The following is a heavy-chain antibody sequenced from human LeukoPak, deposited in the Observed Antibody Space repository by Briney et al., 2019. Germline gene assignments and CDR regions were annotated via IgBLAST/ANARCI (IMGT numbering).Heavy chain of an antibody. Sequence: SETLSLTCTVSGYSISSGYYWGWIRQPPGKGLEWIGGIYHSGSTYYNPSLKSRVTISVDTSKNQFSLQLSSVTAADTAVSYCARQGRDSSSWYLWYNWFDPWGQGTLVTVSS. CDR1: GYSISSGYY. CDR3: ARQGRDSSSWYLWYNWFDP. D-gene: IGHD6-13*01. CDR2: IYHSGST. V-gene: IGHV4-38-2*02. J-gene: IGHJ5*02.